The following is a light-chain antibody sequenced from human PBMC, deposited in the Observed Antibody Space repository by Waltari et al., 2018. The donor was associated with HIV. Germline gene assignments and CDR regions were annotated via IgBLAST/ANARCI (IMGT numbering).Light chain of an antibody. CDR3: CSYAGSYVV. V-gene: IGLV2-11*01. CDR2: DVS. CDR1: SSDVGGYNY. Sequence: QSALTQPRSVSRSPGQSVTISCTGTSSDVGGYNYVSWYQKHPGKAPKLMIYDVSKRPSGVPDRFSGSKSGNTASLTISGLQAEDEADYYCCSYAGSYVVFGGGTKLTVL. J-gene: IGLJ2*01.